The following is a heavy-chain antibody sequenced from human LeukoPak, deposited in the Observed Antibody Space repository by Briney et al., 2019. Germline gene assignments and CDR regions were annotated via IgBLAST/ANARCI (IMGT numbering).Heavy chain of an antibody. D-gene: IGHD2-21*02. Sequence: GGSLRLSCAASGFTFSSYGMHWVRQAPGKGLEWVAVISYDGSNKYYADSVKGRFTISRDNSKNTLYLQMNSLRAEDTAVYYCAKDRWAYCGGDCYRFDYWGQGTLVTVSS. CDR2: ISYDGSNK. CDR1: GFTFSSYG. V-gene: IGHV3-30*18. CDR3: AKDRWAYCGGDCYRFDY. J-gene: IGHJ4*02.